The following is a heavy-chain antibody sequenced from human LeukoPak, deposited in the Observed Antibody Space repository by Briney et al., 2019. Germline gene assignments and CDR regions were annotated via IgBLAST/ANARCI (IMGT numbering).Heavy chain of an antibody. CDR3: AKDTMFYDILTGYPHFDY. V-gene: IGHV3-23*01. CDR2: ISGSGDNT. J-gene: IGHJ4*02. D-gene: IGHD3-9*01. CDR1: GFTFSSFA. Sequence: TGGSLRLSCAASGFTFSSFAMSWVRQAPGKGLEWVSAISGSGDNTHYADSVKGRFTISRDNSKNTLYLQMNTLGAEDTAVYYCAKDTMFYDILTGYPHFDYWGQGTLVTVSS.